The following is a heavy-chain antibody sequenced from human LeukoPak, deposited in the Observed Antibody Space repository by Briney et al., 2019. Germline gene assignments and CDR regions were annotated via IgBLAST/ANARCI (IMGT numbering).Heavy chain of an antibody. CDR3: AREPPNNYYYDSSGGGAGDFDY. Sequence: PGGSLRLSCAASGFTFSSHGMHWVRQAPGKGLEWVAVISYDGSNKYYADSVKGRFTISRDNSKNTLYLQMNSLRAEDTAVYYCAREPPNNYYYDSSGGGAGDFDYWGQGTLVTVSS. D-gene: IGHD3-22*01. V-gene: IGHV3-30*03. CDR1: GFTFSSHG. CDR2: ISYDGSNK. J-gene: IGHJ4*02.